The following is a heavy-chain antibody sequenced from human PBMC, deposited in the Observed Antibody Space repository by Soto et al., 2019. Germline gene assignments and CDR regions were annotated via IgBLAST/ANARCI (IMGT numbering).Heavy chain of an antibody. D-gene: IGHD6-19*01. CDR1: PASLSSYY. Sequence: ETLTLPCTRSPASLSSYYRSWTRPPPGKGLEWLGCIYYMGSTYYNPSLKSRVTISVDTSKNQFSLRLSSVTAADTAVYYCARVFSSGRDYWGQGTLVTVYS. CDR3: ARVFSSGRDY. J-gene: IGHJ4*02. V-gene: IGHV4-59*01. CDR2: IYYMGST.